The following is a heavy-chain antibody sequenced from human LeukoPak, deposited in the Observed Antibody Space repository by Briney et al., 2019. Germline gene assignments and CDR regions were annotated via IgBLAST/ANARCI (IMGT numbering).Heavy chain of an antibody. D-gene: IGHD3-22*01. CDR2: MNPNSGNT. CDR1: GYTFTSYD. J-gene: IGHJ4*02. Sequence: ASVKVSCKASGYTFTSYDINWVRQATGQGLEWMGWMNPNSGNTGYAQKFQGRVTITRDTSASTAYMELSSLRSEDTAVYYCARDYYYDSSGYDYWGQGTLVTVSS. V-gene: IGHV1-8*01. CDR3: ARDYYYDSSGYDY.